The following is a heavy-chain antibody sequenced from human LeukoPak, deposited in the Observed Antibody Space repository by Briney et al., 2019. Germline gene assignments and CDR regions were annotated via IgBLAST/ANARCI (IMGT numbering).Heavy chain of an antibody. CDR1: GYTFTGYY. V-gene: IGHV1-2*06. J-gene: IGHJ4*02. Sequence: ASVKVSCKASGYTFTGYYMHWVRQAPGQGLEWMARINPNSGGTNYAQKFQGRVTMTRDTSISTAYMELSRLRSDDTAVYYCARTRVVVAATAGGNTGSPGADYWGQGTLVTVSS. D-gene: IGHD2-15*01. CDR3: ARTRVVVAATAGGNTGSPGADY. CDR2: INPNSGGT.